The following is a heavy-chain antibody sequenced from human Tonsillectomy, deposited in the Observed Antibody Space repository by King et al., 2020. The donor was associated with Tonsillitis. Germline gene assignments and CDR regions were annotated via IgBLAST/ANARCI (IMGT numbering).Heavy chain of an antibody. V-gene: IGHV1-3*01. J-gene: IGHJ4*02. CDR3: LSLIRATPY. D-gene: IGHD3-10*01. Sequence: QLVQSGAEVKRPGASVMVSCTASGYTFTSYALHWVRQAPGQRPEWMGWINAGNGNTKYLKMLQGRVTFTSDTTASTGYMEVSSLRSEDTAVYYCLSLIRATPYWGQGTLVTVSS. CDR2: INAGNGNT. CDR1: GYTFTSYA.